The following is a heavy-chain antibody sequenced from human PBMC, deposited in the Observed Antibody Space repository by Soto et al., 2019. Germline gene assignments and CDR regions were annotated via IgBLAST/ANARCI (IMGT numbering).Heavy chain of an antibody. J-gene: IGHJ4*02. Sequence: GSLRLSCAASGFTFISYAIILFRQSPVKWLEWVSAISGSGGRTYNADSVKGRFTISRDNSKNALYLQLSSLRAEDTAVYYCAKDRRQGAVAGTSDFDYWGQGTLVTVSS. CDR3: AKDRRQGAVAGTSDFDY. D-gene: IGHD6-19*01. V-gene: IGHV3-23*01. CDR1: GFTFISYA. CDR2: ISGSGGRT.